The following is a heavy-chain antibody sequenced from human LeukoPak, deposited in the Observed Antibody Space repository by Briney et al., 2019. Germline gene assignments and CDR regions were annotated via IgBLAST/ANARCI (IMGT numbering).Heavy chain of an antibody. J-gene: IGHJ6*03. V-gene: IGHV3-21*01. CDR1: GFTFSSYS. D-gene: IGHD3-10*01. CDR3: ARDQGFGELFHYYYYYMDV. CDR2: ISSISSYI. Sequence: GGSLRLSCAASGFTFSSYSMNWVRQAPGKGLEWVSSISSISSYIYYADSVKGRFTISRDNAKNSLYLQMNSLRAEDTAVYYCARDQGFGELFHYYYYYMDVWGKGTTVTISS.